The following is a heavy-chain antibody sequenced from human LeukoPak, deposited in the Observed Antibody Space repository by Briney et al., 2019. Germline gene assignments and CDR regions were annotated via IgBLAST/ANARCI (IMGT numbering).Heavy chain of an antibody. CDR1: GYTFTNYV. V-gene: IGHV1-3*01. Sequence: GASVKVSCKASGYTFTNYVMSWVRQAPGQRFEWMGWINADNGNTKYSQKFQGRVTITIDTSASTAYMELRSLRSDDTAVYYCARVTPYYDILTGYPDWGFDPWGQGTLVTVSS. CDR3: ARVTPYYDILTGYPDWGFDP. J-gene: IGHJ5*02. D-gene: IGHD3-9*01. CDR2: INADNGNT.